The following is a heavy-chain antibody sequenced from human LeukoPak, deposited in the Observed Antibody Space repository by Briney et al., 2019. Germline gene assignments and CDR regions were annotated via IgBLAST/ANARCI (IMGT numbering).Heavy chain of an antibody. Sequence: GGSLRLSCAASGFTFDDYAMSWVRQAPGKGLEWVSGIKWNGGSTGYADSVKGRFTISRDNAKNSLYLQMNCLRAEDTALYYCARVSDSSGYYPIDYWGQGTLVTVSS. J-gene: IGHJ4*02. V-gene: IGHV3-20*04. CDR3: ARVSDSSGYYPIDY. CDR2: IKWNGGST. D-gene: IGHD3-22*01. CDR1: GFTFDDYA.